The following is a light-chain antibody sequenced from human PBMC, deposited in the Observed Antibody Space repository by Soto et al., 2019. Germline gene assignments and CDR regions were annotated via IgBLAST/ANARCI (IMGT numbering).Light chain of an antibody. CDR2: GAS. J-gene: IGKJ2*01. CDR3: QQYGHSPYI. V-gene: IGKV3-20*01. CDR1: QSVGSNY. Sequence: VFTQSPGPLSVSQGEVATLSCSASQSVGSNYLAWCQQKLGRALRRLIYGASSRATGIPDRFSGSGSGTDFTLTMTSLEPEDSAVYSCQQYGHSPYIFGQGTKVDIK.